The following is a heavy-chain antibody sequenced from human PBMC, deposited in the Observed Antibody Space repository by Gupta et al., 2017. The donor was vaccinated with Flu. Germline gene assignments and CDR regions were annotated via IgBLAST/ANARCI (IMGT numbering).Heavy chain of an antibody. CDR3: APNWGHVRLDCFDP. V-gene: IGHV3-23*01. J-gene: IGHJ5*02. CDR2: ITANNFET. CDR1: YA. Sequence: YAMSWVRQAPGKGPEWVSFITANNFETHYADSGRGRFTISRDNSKNTLFLQMNSLREEDTGIYYCAPNWGHVRLDCFDPWGRGTLVTVSS. D-gene: IGHD3-10*02.